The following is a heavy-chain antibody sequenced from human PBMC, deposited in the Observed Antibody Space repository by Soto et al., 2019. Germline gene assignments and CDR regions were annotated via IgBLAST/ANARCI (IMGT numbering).Heavy chain of an antibody. Sequence: QITLKESGPTLVKPTQTLTLTCTFSGFSLTTDRVGVGWIRQPPGEALEWLAVIYWDDSKTYRPSLESRLTITNDTSKNQVALTMTTMDSLDTATYYCAHAYGGRSLYWGQGTLVTVSS. J-gene: IGHJ4*02. V-gene: IGHV2-5*02. D-gene: IGHD1-26*01. CDR3: AHAYGGRSLY. CDR2: IYWDDSK. CDR1: GFSLTTDRVG.